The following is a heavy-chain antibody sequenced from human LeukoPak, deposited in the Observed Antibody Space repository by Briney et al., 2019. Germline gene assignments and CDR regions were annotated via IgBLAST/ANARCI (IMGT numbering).Heavy chain of an antibody. CDR1: GFTFSSYA. D-gene: IGHD3-10*01. J-gene: IGHJ6*03. CDR2: ISYDGSNK. CDR3: ARGRNHGSGSYEVYMDV. V-gene: IGHV3-30*01. Sequence: GGSLRLSCAASGFTFSSYAMHWVRQAPGKGLEWVAVISYDGSNKYYADSVKGRFTISRDNSKNTLYLRMNSLRAEDTAVYYCARGRNHGSGSYEVYMDVWGKGTTVTVSS.